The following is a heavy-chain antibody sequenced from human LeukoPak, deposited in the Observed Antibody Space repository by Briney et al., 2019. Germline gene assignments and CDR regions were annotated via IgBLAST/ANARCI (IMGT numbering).Heavy chain of an antibody. J-gene: IGHJ4*02. D-gene: IGHD4/OR15-4a*01. CDR1: GYSISSGYY. V-gene: IGHV4-38-2*01. Sequence: PSETLSLTCAVSGYSISSGYYWGWIRQPPGQGLEWIGSIYHSGSTYYNPSLKSRVTISVDTSKNQFSLKLSSVTAADTAVYYCARADYGGNYGYWGQGTLVTVSS. CDR3: ARADYGGNYGY. CDR2: IYHSGST.